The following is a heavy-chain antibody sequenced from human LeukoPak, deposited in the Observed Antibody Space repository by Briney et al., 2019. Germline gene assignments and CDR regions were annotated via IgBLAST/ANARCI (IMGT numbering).Heavy chain of an antibody. Sequence: PSETLSLTCTVSGGSISSSSYYWGWIRQPPGKGLEWIGSIYYSGSTYYNPSLKSRVTISVDTSKNQFSLKLSSVTAADTAVYYCARFPVDYGDYQDYWGQGTLVTVSS. CDR3: ARFPVDYGDYQDY. V-gene: IGHV4-39*07. D-gene: IGHD4-17*01. CDR2: IYYSGST. CDR1: GGSISSSSYY. J-gene: IGHJ4*02.